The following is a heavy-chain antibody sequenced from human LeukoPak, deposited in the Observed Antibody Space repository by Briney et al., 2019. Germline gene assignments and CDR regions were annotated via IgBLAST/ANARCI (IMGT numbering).Heavy chain of an antibody. V-gene: IGHV3-74*01. CDR2: INSDGSST. CDR3: ARVAVRESSGYNSWAPFDY. Sequence: GGSLRLSCAASGFTFSSYWMHWVRQAPGKGLVWVSRINSDGSSTSYADSVKGRFAISRDNAKNTLYLQMNSLRAEDTAVYYCARVAVRESSGYNSWAPFDYWGQGTLVTVSS. CDR1: GFTFSSYW. J-gene: IGHJ4*02. D-gene: IGHD3-22*01.